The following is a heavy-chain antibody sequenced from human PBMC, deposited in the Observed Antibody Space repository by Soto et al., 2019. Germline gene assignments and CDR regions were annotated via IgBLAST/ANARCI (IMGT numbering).Heavy chain of an antibody. Sequence: QVQLVESGGGVVQPGRSLRLSCAASGFTFSSYAMHWVRQAPGKGLEWVAVISYDGSNKYYADSVKGRFTISRDNSKNTLYLQINSLRAEDTAVYYCASPKRDWGDAFDIWGQGTMVTVSS. D-gene: IGHD7-27*01. J-gene: IGHJ3*02. CDR3: ASPKRDWGDAFDI. CDR2: ISYDGSNK. V-gene: IGHV3-30-3*01. CDR1: GFTFSSYA.